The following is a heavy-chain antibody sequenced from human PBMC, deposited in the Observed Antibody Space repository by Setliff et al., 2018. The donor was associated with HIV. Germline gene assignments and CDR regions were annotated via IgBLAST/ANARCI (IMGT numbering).Heavy chain of an antibody. CDR3: ARHAAGPDGPFDY. CDR2: INEGGNT. D-gene: IGHD2-2*01. Sequence: PSETLSLTCGVYGGSFSGYYWTWIRQPPGKGLQWIGEINEGGNTNYDPSLKSRVTMSVDTSKNQISLRLISLTAADTAVYYCARHAAGPDGPFDYWGQGTLVTVSS. V-gene: IGHV4-34*01. CDR1: GGSFSGYY. J-gene: IGHJ4*02.